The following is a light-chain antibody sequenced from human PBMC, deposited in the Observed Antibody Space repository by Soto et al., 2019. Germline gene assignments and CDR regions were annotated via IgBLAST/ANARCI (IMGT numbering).Light chain of an antibody. CDR3: KQYNYWPPWT. V-gene: IGKV3-15*01. CDR2: GAS. Sequence: EIVMTQSPATLSVSPGERATLSCRASQSVSSNLAWYQQKPGQAPRLLIYGASTRATGIPARFSGSGSGTEFTLTICSLQSEDFAVYYCKQYNYWPPWTFGQGNKVEIK. J-gene: IGKJ1*01. CDR1: QSVSSN.